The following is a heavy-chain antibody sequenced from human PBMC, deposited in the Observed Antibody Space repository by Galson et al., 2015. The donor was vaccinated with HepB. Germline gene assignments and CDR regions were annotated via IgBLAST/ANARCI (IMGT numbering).Heavy chain of an antibody. CDR3: ARGRRMGPYCSGGSCYSPYSPSGSLFDY. Sequence: LRLSCAASGFTFSNYSISWIRQPPGKGLEWIGEINHSGSTNYNPSLKSRVTISVDTSKNQFSLKLSSVTAADTAVYYCARGRRMGPYCSGGSCYSPYSPSGSLFDYWGQGTLVTVSS. D-gene: IGHD2-15*01. J-gene: IGHJ4*02. CDR1: GFTFSNYS. V-gene: IGHV4-34*01. CDR2: INHSGST.